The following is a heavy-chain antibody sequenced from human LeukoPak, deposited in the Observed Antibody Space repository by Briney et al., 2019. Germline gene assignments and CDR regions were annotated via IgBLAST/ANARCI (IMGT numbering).Heavy chain of an antibody. Sequence: PGGSLRLSCAASGFTFSSYAMHWVRQARGKGLEWVAVISYDGSNKYYADSVKGRFTISRDNSKNTLYLQMNSLRAEDTAVYYCAKYYYGSGDVWGKGTTVTVSS. CDR2: ISYDGSNK. CDR1: GFTFSSYA. J-gene: IGHJ6*04. CDR3: AKYYYGSGDV. V-gene: IGHV3-30*04. D-gene: IGHD3-10*01.